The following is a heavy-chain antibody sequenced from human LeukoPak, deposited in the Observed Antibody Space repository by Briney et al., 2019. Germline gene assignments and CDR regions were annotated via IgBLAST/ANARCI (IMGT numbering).Heavy chain of an antibody. CDR3: ARSRGVITYYYGMDV. D-gene: IGHD3-10*01. CDR2: IYYSGST. Sequence: SETLSLTCTVSGGSISSYYWSWIRQPPGKGLEWIGYIYYSGSTNYNPSLKSRVTISVDTSKNQFSLKLSSVTAADTAVYYCARSRGVITYYYGMDVWGQGTTVAVSS. CDR1: GGSISSYY. J-gene: IGHJ6*02. V-gene: IGHV4-59*08.